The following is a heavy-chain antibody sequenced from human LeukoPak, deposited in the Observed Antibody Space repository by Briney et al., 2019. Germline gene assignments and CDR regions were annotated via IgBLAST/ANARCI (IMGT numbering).Heavy chain of an antibody. CDR1: GFTFSSYS. CDR3: AKARKYSGSSLGTIDY. CDR2: ISSSSSTI. V-gene: IGHV3-48*01. D-gene: IGHD1-26*01. J-gene: IGHJ4*02. Sequence: GGSLRLSCAASGFTFSSYSMNWVRQAPGKGLEWVSYISSSSSTIYYADSVKGRFTISRDNAKNTLYLQMNSLRAEDTAVYYCAKARKYSGSSLGTIDYWGQGTLVTVSS.